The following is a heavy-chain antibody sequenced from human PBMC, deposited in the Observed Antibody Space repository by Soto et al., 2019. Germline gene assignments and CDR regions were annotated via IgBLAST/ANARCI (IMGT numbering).Heavy chain of an antibody. Sequence: GASVKVSCKASGYTFTSYGISWVRQAPGQGLEWMGWISAYNGNTNYAQKLQGRVTMTTDTSTSTAYMELRSLRSDDTAVYYCARVPSAMTPGLFDYWGQGTLVTVSS. D-gene: IGHD5-18*01. V-gene: IGHV1-18*01. CDR3: ARVPSAMTPGLFDY. J-gene: IGHJ4*02. CDR1: GYTFTSYG. CDR2: ISAYNGNT.